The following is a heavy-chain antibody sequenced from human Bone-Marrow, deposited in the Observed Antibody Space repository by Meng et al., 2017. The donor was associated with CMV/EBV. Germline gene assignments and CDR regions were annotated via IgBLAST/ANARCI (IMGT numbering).Heavy chain of an antibody. CDR2: IKLDGSEK. CDR1: GFTFSSYW. Sequence: GESLKISCAASGFTFSSYWMSWVRQAPGKGLEWVANIKLDGSEKYYVDSVKGRFTISRDNAKNSLYLQMNSLRAEDTAVYYCERGGGYCSSTSCYYFNYYYYYGMDVWGQGTTVTVSS. D-gene: IGHD2-2*01. V-gene: IGHV3-7*01. J-gene: IGHJ6*02. CDR3: ERGGGYCSSTSCYYFNYYYYYGMDV.